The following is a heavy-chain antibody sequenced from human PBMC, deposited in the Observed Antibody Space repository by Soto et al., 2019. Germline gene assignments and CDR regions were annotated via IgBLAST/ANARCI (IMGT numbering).Heavy chain of an antibody. J-gene: IGHJ4*02. CDR2: IYYAGSS. Sequence: QVQLQESGPGLVKSSQTLSLTCSVSGGSISRSVYYWTWLRQHPGKGLAWIGHIYYAGSSYSNPSPKSRLSMAPDTSKNQSSLKLTAVTAADTAVYYWPRVLTTLNYFYSWGQGTLVSVSS. CDR3: PRVLTTLNYFYS. D-gene: IGHD1-1*01. CDR1: GGSISRSVYY. V-gene: IGHV4-31*03.